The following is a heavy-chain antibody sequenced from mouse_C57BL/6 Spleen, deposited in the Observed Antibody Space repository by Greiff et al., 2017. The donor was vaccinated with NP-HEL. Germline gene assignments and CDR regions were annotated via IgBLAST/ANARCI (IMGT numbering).Heavy chain of an antibody. Sequence: VQVVESGAELVRPGASVKLSCKASGYTFTDYYINWVKQRPGQGLEWIARIYPGSGNTYYNEKFKGKATLTAEKSSSTAYMQLSSLTSEDSAVYFCASALVYYAMDYWGQGTSVTVSS. J-gene: IGHJ4*01. CDR2: IYPGSGNT. CDR1: GYTFTDYY. V-gene: IGHV1-76*01. CDR3: ASALVYYAMDY.